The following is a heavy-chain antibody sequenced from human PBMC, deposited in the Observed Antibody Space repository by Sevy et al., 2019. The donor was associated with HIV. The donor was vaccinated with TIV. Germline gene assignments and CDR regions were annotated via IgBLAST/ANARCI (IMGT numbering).Heavy chain of an antibody. V-gene: IGHV3-49*04. CDR2: MRSKPFAGTT. J-gene: IGHJ4*02. D-gene: IGHD5-18*01. CDR1: GFTLGDYA. CDR3: IRWRLLGYTAMVPDY. Sequence: GGSLRLSCTTSGFTLGDYAMNWVRQAPGKGLEWVGFMRSKPFAGTTEYAASVKGRFTIATDDSEASAHLQMNSLRTEDTCVYYCIRWRLLGYTAMVPDYWGQGTLVTFSS.